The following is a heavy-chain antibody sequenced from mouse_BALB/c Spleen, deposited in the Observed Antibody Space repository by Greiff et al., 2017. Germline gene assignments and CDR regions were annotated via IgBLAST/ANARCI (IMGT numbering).Heavy chain of an antibody. D-gene: IGHD1-1*02. J-gene: IGHJ1*01. Sequence: QVQLQQSGPGLVAPSQSLSITCTVSGFSLTSYDISWIRQPPGKGLEWLGVIWTGGGTNYNSAFMSRLSISKDNSKSQVFLKMNSLQTDDTAIYYCVRDLWSRYFDVWGAGTTVTVSS. CDR1: GFSLTSYD. CDR2: IWTGGGT. V-gene: IGHV2-9-2*01. CDR3: VRDLWSRYFDV.